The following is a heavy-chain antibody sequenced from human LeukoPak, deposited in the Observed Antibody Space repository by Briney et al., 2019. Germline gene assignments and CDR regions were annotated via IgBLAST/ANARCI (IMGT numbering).Heavy chain of an antibody. J-gene: IGHJ4*02. Sequence: ASVKVSCKASGYTFTGYYMDWVRQAPGQGLEWMGRFNPNSGGTRYAQKFQGRVTMTRDPSFSTAYMELSRLRSDDTAVYYCAREYSSGWYGDYWGRGTLVTVSS. CDR3: AREYSSGWYGDY. D-gene: IGHD6-19*01. CDR2: FNPNSGGT. V-gene: IGHV1-2*06. CDR1: GYTFTGYY.